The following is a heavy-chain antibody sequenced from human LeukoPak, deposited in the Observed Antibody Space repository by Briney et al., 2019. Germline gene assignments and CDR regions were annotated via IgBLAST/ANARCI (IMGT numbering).Heavy chain of an antibody. V-gene: IGHV4-59*01. J-gene: IGHJ4*02. CDR1: GGSISSYY. Sequence: SETLSPTCTVSGGSISSYYWNWIRQPPGKGLEWIGYIYYSGSTNYNPSLKSRVTISVDASKNQFSLKLSSVTAADTAVYYCARGADSSGYYSIFYFDYWGQGTLVTVSS. CDR3: ARGADSSGYYSIFYFDY. CDR2: IYYSGST. D-gene: IGHD3-22*01.